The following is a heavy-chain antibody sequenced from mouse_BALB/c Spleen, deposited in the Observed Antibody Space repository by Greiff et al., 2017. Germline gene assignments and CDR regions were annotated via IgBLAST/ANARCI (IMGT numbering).Heavy chain of an antibody. J-gene: IGHJ3*01. V-gene: IGHV1-9*01. Sequence: VQLQQSGAELMKPGASVKISCKATGYTFSSYWIEWVKQRPGHGLEWIGEILPGSGSTNYNEKFKGKATFTADTSSNTAYMQLSSLTSEDSAVYYCARRGLYGNSFAYWGQGTLVTVSA. CDR3: ARRGLYGNSFAY. D-gene: IGHD2-1*01. CDR2: ILPGSGST. CDR1: GYTFSSYW.